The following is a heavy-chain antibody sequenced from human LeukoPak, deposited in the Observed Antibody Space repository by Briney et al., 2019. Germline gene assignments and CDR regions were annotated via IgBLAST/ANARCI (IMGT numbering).Heavy chain of an antibody. Sequence: GGSLRLSCAASGFTFSIYAMSWVRQAPGKGLEWVSAISGSGGSTYYADSVKGRFTISRDNSKNTLYLQMNSLRAEDTAVYYCAKFLDDYGDYGGYFDYWGQGTLVTVSS. CDR1: GFTFSIYA. CDR2: ISGSGGST. D-gene: IGHD4-17*01. J-gene: IGHJ4*02. CDR3: AKFLDDYGDYGGYFDY. V-gene: IGHV3-23*01.